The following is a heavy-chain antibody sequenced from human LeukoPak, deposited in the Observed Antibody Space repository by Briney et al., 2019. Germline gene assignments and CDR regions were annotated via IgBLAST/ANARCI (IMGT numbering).Heavy chain of an antibody. J-gene: IGHJ4*02. CDR2: INPNSGGT. Sequence: ASVKVSCKASGYTFTGYYMHWVRQAPGQGLEWMGWINPNSGGTNYAQKFQGRVTMTRDTSISTAYMELSSLRSEDTAVYYCATHTGGSLGGVDYWGQGTLVTVSS. D-gene: IGHD3-16*01. V-gene: IGHV1-2*02. CDR1: GYTFTGYY. CDR3: ATHTGGSLGGVDY.